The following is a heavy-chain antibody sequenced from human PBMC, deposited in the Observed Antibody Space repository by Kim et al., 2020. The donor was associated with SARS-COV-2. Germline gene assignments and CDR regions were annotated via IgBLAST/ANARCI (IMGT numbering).Heavy chain of an antibody. J-gene: IGHJ6*02. CDR3: ARAFKQQPHYYYVMVV. CDR2: ISYDGSNK. V-gene: IGHV3-30-3*01. CDR1: GFTFSSYA. D-gene: IGHD6-13*01. Sequence: SLRLSCAASGFTFSSYAMHWVRQAPGKGLEWVAVISYDGSNKYYADSVKGRFTISRDNSKNTLYLQMNSLRAEDTAVYYCARAFKQQPHYYYVMVVWG.